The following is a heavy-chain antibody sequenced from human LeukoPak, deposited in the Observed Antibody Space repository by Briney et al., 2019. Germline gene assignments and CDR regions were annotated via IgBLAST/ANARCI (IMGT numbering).Heavy chain of an antibody. J-gene: IGHJ3*02. V-gene: IGHV4-34*01. Sequence: PSETLSLTCAVYGGSFSGYYWSWIRQPPGKGLEWIGEISHSGSTNYNPSLKSRVTISVDTSKNQFSLKLSSVTAADTAVYYCARDDYSNSQDAFDIWGQGTVVTVSS. D-gene: IGHD4-11*01. CDR1: GGSFSGYY. CDR3: ARDDYSNSQDAFDI. CDR2: ISHSGST.